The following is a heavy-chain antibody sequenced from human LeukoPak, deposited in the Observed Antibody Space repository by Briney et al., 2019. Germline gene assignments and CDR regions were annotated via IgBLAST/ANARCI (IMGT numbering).Heavy chain of an antibody. Sequence: TGGSLRLSCAASGFTFSSYAMHWVRQAPGKGLEWVAVISYDGSNKYYADSVKGRFTISRDNSKNTLYLQMNSLRAEDTAVYYCAGDPVRDYVWGSYRSFYFDYWGQGTLVTVSS. CDR3: AGDPVRDYVWGSYRSFYFDY. CDR2: ISYDGSNK. J-gene: IGHJ4*02. CDR1: GFTFSSYA. D-gene: IGHD3-16*02. V-gene: IGHV3-30*04.